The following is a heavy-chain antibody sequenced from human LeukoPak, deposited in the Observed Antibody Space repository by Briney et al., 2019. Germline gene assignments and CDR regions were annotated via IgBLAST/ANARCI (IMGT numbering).Heavy chain of an antibody. J-gene: IGHJ4*02. Sequence: GGSLRLSCAASGCTFSSYAMSWIRRAPGKGLEWISAISGSGGTKYYAASVRGRFTISRDNSKNSLYLKMNSLRAEDTAVYYCAKALRSSSWYYFDYWGQGTLVTVSS. V-gene: IGHV3-23*01. CDR3: AKALRSSSWYYFDY. D-gene: IGHD6-13*01. CDR2: ISGSGGTK. CDR1: GCTFSSYA.